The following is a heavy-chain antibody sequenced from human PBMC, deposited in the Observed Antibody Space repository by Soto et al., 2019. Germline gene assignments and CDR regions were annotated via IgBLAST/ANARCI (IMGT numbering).Heavy chain of an antibody. V-gene: IGHV1-8*01. CDR3: ARGALIAAEFDY. D-gene: IGHD6-6*01. Sequence: ASVKVSCKASGYTFTSYDINWVRQATGQGLEWMGWMNPNSGNTGYAQKFQGRVTMTRNTSISTAYMELSSLRSEDTAVYYCARGALIAAEFDYWGQGTLVTVSS. CDR1: GYTFTSYD. J-gene: IGHJ4*02. CDR2: MNPNSGNT.